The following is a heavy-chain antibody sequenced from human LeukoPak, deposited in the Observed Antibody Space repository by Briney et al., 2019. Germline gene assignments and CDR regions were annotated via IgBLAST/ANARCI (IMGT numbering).Heavy chain of an antibody. CDR3: ARVGSMSKGGTYFDY. J-gene: IGHJ4*02. Sequence: GRSLRLSCAASGFTFTGYGMHWVRQAPGKGLQWVAVIWYDGSNKYYADSVKGRFTISRDNSKNTLYLQMNSLRSEDTAVYYCARVGSMSKGGTYFDYWGQGTLVTVSS. D-gene: IGHD3-16*01. V-gene: IGHV3-33*01. CDR1: GFTFTGYG. CDR2: IWYDGSNK.